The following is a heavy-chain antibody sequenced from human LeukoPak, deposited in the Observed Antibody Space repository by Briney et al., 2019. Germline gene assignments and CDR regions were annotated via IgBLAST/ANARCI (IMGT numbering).Heavy chain of an antibody. D-gene: IGHD1-26*01. CDR2: INTDASNT. CDR3: ARDQSIAGPTTADY. V-gene: IGHV3-74*01. Sequence: GGSLRLSCAASGFTFSRFWMHWVRQAPGKGLVWVSRINTDASNTIYADSVKGRFTISRDNAKNTLYLQMNSLRAEDTAVYYCARDQSIAGPTTADYWGQGTLVTVSS. J-gene: IGHJ4*02. CDR1: GFTFSRFW.